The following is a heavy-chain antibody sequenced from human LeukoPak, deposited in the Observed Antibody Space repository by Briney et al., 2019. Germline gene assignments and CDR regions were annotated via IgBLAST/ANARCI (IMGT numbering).Heavy chain of an antibody. D-gene: IGHD6-19*01. CDR2: ISTYNGNT. J-gene: IGHJ4*02. CDR3: AREGQLWLVRPFDS. CDR1: GYTFTSYG. Sequence: ASVKVSCKATGYTFTSYGISWVRQAPGQGLEWMGWISTYNGNTNYAPELQGRVTMTTDTSTSTAYMELRSLRSDDTAVYYCAREGQLWLVRPFDSWGQGTLVTVSS. V-gene: IGHV1-18*01.